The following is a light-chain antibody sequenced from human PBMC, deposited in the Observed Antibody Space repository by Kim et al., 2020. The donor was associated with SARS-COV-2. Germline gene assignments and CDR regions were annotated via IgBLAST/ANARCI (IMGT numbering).Light chain of an antibody. J-gene: IGKJ1*01. CDR3: QQYNSYPWT. CDR2: KAS. V-gene: IGKV1-5*03. CDR1: QSISTS. Sequence: EIQMTQSPSTLSASLGDRVNITCRASQSISTSLAWYQQKPGKAPKLLIYKASSLESGVPSRCSGSGSGTDFTLTVSSLQPDDFASYYGQQYNSYPWTFGQGTKVDIK.